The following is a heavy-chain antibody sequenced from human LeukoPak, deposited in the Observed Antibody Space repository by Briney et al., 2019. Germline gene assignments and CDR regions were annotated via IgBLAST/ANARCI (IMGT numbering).Heavy chain of an antibody. Sequence: GGSLRLSCAASGFTFSSYWMSWVRQAPGKGLEWVANIKQDGSEKYYVDSVKGRFTISRDSAKNSLYLQMNSLRAEDTAVYYCARDGALLWSSSPETRPIDYWGQGTLVTVSS. D-gene: IGHD6-6*01. J-gene: IGHJ4*02. CDR1: GFTFSSYW. CDR3: ARDGALLWSSSPETRPIDY. V-gene: IGHV3-7*01. CDR2: IKQDGSEK.